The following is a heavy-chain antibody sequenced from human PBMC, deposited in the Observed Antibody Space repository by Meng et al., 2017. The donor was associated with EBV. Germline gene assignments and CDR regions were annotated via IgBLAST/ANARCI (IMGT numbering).Heavy chain of an antibody. CDR2: VETKTSKYAT. CDR1: GLIFRDSA. V-gene: IGHV3-73*01. D-gene: IGHD3-16*01. Sequence: EGHLVECGGGLFQPGGSLKLSCGASGLIFRDSAMHWGRQASGKGLEWVGRVETKTSKYATAYAASVKGRFSVSRDDSKNMVFLEMNSLKTEDTARYYCWGDLNYGSYWGQGTLVTVSS. J-gene: IGHJ4*02. CDR3: WGDLNYGSY.